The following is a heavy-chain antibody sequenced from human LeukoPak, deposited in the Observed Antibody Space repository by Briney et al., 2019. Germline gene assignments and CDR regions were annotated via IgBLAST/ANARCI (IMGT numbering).Heavy chain of an antibody. J-gene: IGHJ6*03. Sequence: GGSLRLSCVASGFSFSTYWINWVRQAPGEGLEWVAHIKHDGSQKYYVDSVKGRFTISRDNAKNTLYLQMNSLRAEDTAVYYCAKVDELYYYYMDVWGKGTTVTVSS. CDR3: AKVDELYYYYMDV. V-gene: IGHV3-7*01. CDR1: GFSFSTYW. D-gene: IGHD1-7*01. CDR2: IKHDGSQK.